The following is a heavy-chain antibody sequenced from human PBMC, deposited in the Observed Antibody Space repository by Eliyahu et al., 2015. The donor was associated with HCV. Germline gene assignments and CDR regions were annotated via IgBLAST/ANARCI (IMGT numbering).Heavy chain of an antibody. Sequence: QVQLVESGGGVVQPGGSLRLSCAASXFXFSRYGXXWVRQAPGKGLEWVAFIQYDEITKYXADSVKGRFSISRDNSRYTLFLQINSLRVEDTAVYYCAKEADKGDYWTGYSSRGMDVWGPGTTVTVSS. CDR3: AKEADKGDYWTGYSSRGMDV. J-gene: IGHJ6*02. D-gene: IGHD3/OR15-3a*01. V-gene: IGHV3-30*02. CDR1: XFXFSRYG. CDR2: IQYDEITK.